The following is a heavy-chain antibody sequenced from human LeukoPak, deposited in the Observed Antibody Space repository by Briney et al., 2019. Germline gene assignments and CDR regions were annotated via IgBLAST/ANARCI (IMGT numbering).Heavy chain of an antibody. CDR2: INHSGST. D-gene: IGHD3-16*02. Sequence: SETLSLTCAVYGGSFSGYYWSWIRQPPGKGLEWIGEINHSGSTNYNPSLKSRVSISVDTSKNQFSLKLSSVTAADTAVYYCARVIDYVRRSYRYNHYFDYWGQGTLVTVPS. V-gene: IGHV4-34*01. J-gene: IGHJ4*02. CDR1: GGSFSGYY. CDR3: ARVIDYVRRSYRYNHYFDY.